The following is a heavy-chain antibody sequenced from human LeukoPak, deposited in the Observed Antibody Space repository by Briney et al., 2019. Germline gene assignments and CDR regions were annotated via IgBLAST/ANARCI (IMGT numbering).Heavy chain of an antibody. J-gene: IGHJ4*02. CDR2: IIPIFGTA. D-gene: IGHD3-9*01. CDR3: ARGPLWDYDILTGYYTPPDY. V-gene: IGHV1-69*13. CDR1: GGTFSSYA. Sequence: GASVKVSCKASGGTFSSYAISWVRQAPGQGLEWMGGIIPIFGTANYAQKFQGRVTITADESTSTAYMELSSLRSEDTAVYYCARGPLWDYDILTGYYTPPDYWGQGTLVTVSS.